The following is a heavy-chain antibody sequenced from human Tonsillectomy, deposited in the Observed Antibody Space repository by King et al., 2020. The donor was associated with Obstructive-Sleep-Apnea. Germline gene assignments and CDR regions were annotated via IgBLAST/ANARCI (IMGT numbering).Heavy chain of an antibody. Sequence: TLKESGPTLVKPTQTLTLTCTFSGFSLINSAVGVGWIRQPPGKALEWLALIYWDDDKRYSPSLKSRLTLTKDTSKNQVVLTMTKMDPVDKATHFCAHSDRILFEYWGQGTPVTVSS. J-gene: IGHJ4*02. D-gene: IGHD2-15*01. CDR3: AHSDRILFEY. V-gene: IGHV2-5*02. CDR2: IYWDDDK. CDR1: GFSLINSAVG.